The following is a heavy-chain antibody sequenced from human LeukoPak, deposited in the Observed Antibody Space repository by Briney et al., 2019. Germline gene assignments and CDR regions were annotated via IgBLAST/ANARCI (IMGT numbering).Heavy chain of an antibody. V-gene: IGHV3-23*01. CDR3: ASSAGSGSYSEKVY. CDR2: ISGSGGST. J-gene: IGHJ4*02. Sequence: GGSLRLSCAASGFTFSSYAMSWVRQAPEKGLEWVSTISGSGGSTYYTDSVRGRFTISRDNSKNTLYLQMNSLRAEDTAVYYCASSAGSGSYSEKVYWGQGTLVTVSS. CDR1: GFTFSSYA. D-gene: IGHD1-26*01.